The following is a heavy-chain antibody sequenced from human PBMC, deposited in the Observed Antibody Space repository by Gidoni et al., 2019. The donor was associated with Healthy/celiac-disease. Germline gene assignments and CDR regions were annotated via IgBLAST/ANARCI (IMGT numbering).Heavy chain of an antibody. CDR2: IFYDGSNK. CDR1: GFTFSSYA. D-gene: IGHD6-13*01. J-gene: IGHJ4*02. Sequence: QVQLVESGGGVVQPGRSLRPSCAASGFTFSSYAMHWVRQAPGKGLEWGAVIFYDGSNKYYADSVKGRFTISRDNSKNTLYLQMNSLRAEDTAVYYCASQYSSSWYVPGYWGQGTLVTVSS. V-gene: IGHV3-30-3*01. CDR3: ASQYSSSWYVPGY.